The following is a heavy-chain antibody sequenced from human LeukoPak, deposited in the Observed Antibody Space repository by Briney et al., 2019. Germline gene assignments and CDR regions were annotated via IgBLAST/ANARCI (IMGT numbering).Heavy chain of an antibody. D-gene: IGHD6-19*01. CDR1: GFIFSSYW. CDR3: ARNGGGWDLDY. V-gene: IGHV3-7*01. CDR2: IKQDGSEK. Sequence: GSLRLSCAASGFIFSSYWMSWVRQPPGKGLEWVANIKQDGSEKSYLHSVRGRFTISRDNAKNSLYLQMSSLRAEDTAVYYCARNGGGWDLDYWGQGTLVTVSS. J-gene: IGHJ4*02.